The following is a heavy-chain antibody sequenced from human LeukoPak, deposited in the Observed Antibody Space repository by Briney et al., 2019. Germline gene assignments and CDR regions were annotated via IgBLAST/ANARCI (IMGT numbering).Heavy chain of an antibody. Sequence: GASVKVSCKASGGTFSSYAISWVRQAPGQGLEWMGGIIPIFGTANYAQKFQGRVTITTDESTSTAYMELSSLRSEDTAVYYCARRYGDYARFDSWGQGSLVTVSS. CDR1: GGTFSSYA. V-gene: IGHV1-69*05. D-gene: IGHD4-17*01. CDR3: ARRYGDYARFDS. CDR2: IIPIFGTA. J-gene: IGHJ4*02.